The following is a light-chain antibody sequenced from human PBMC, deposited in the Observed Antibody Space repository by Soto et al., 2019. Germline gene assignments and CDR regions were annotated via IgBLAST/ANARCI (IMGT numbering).Light chain of an antibody. Sequence: ENVLTQSPDTLSLYPGEGATLSCRASQSVTKGYLAWYQQTHGQAPNLLIYGTSSRATGVPDRFSASGSATDFTLHISRREPEDFAVYYGQQFGESLWTFGQGTRVEVK. V-gene: IGKV3-20*01. CDR2: GTS. CDR3: QQFGESLWT. J-gene: IGKJ1*01. CDR1: QSVTKGY.